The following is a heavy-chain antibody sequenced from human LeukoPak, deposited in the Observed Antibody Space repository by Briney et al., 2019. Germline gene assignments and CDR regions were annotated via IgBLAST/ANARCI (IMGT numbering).Heavy chain of an antibody. Sequence: GGSLRLSCAASGLTFSDYWMYWVRQAPGKGLEWVANIKHDGSEKYYVDSVKGRFTISRDNAKNSLYLQMNSLRAEDTAVYYCAIVVAARQGTIDPWGQGTLVTISS. J-gene: IGHJ5*02. CDR2: IKHDGSEK. CDR1: GLTFSDYW. CDR3: AIVVAARQGTIDP. V-gene: IGHV3-7*03. D-gene: IGHD6-6*01.